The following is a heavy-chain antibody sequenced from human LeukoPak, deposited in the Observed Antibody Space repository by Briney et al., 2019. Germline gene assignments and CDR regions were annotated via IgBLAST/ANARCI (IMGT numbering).Heavy chain of an antibody. J-gene: IGHJ4*02. D-gene: IGHD4-17*01. V-gene: IGHV4-34*01. CDR1: GGSFSGYY. CDR3: ARETFDYGSY. Sequence: SETLSLTCAVYGGSFSGYYWSWIRQPPGKGLEWIGSIYYSGSTYYNPSLKSRVTISVDTSKNQFSLKLSSVTAADTAVYYCARETFDYGSYWGQGTLVTVSS. CDR2: IYYSGST.